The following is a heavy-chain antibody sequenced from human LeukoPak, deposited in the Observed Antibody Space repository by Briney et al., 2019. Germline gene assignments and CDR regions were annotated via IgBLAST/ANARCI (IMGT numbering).Heavy chain of an antibody. CDR1: GDSISDYY. Sequence: PSETLSLTCTVSGDSISDYYWSWIRQPPGKGLEWIGYIHYSGSTNYSPSLKGRDTISVDTSKRQFSLKLSSVIAADTAVYFCARHQVYGSGSLYYFDYWGQGTLVTVSS. CDR3: ARHQVYGSGSLYYFDY. CDR2: IHYSGST. J-gene: IGHJ4*02. D-gene: IGHD3-10*01. V-gene: IGHV4-59*08.